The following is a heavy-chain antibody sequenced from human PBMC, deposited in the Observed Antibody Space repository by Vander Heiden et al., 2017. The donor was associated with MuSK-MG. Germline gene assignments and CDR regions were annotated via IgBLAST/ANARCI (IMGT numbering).Heavy chain of an antibody. CDR1: GGTFSSYA. CDR3: ATVPYYYGSGSFYNGDD. CDR2: IIPIFGTA. J-gene: IGHJ4*02. V-gene: IGHV1-69*12. D-gene: IGHD3-10*01. Sequence: QVQLVQSGAEVKKPGSSVKVSCKASGGTFSSYAISWVRQAPGQGLEWMGGIIPIFGTANYEQKFQGRVTITADESTSTAYMELSSLRSEDTAVEYCATVPYYYGSGSFYNGDDWGKGTLVTVSS.